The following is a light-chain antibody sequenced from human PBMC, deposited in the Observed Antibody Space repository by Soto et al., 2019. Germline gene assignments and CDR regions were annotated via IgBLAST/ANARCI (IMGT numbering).Light chain of an antibody. CDR1: QTIRSNY. Sequence: ETVLTQSPGTLSLSPGERATLSCSASQTIRSNYLAWYRQTPGQAPRLLIYGASNRATGIADRFSGSGSGTDFTRIISRLEPEDCALYYCQQYGSSPWTFGQGTKVEIK. V-gene: IGKV3-20*01. J-gene: IGKJ1*01. CDR3: QQYGSSPWT. CDR2: GAS.